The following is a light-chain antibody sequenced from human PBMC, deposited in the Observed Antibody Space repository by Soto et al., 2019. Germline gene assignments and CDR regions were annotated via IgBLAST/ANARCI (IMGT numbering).Light chain of an antibody. CDR2: GAS. V-gene: IGKV3-20*01. CDR3: QQYGSSPPIS. Sequence: EFVLTQSPGTLSLSPGERATLSCRASQSVSSSYLAWYQQKPGQAPRLLIYGASSRATGIPDRFSGSGSGTDFTLTISRLEPEDFAGYYCQQYGSSPPISCGQGTRPESK. CDR1: QSVSSSY. J-gene: IGKJ5*01.